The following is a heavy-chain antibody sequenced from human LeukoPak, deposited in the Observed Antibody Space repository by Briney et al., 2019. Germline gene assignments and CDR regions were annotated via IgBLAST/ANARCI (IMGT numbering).Heavy chain of an antibody. Sequence: ASVTVSCKASGYTFTSYGISWVRQAPGQGLEWMGWISAYNGNTNYAQKLQGRVTMTTDTSTSTAYMELRSLRSDDTAVYYCARDLMNYDILTGYYGRKGTLDYWGQGTLVTVSS. CDR2: ISAYNGNT. CDR3: ARDLMNYDILTGYYGRKGTLDY. D-gene: IGHD3-9*01. J-gene: IGHJ4*02. CDR1: GYTFTSYG. V-gene: IGHV1-18*01.